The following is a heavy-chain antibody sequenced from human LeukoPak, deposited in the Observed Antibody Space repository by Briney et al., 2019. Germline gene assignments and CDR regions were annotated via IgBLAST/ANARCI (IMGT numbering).Heavy chain of an antibody. V-gene: IGHV4-4*02. Sequence: SGTLSLTCAVSGGSISSSNWWSWVRQPPGKGLEWIGEIYHSGSTNYNPSLKSRVTISVDKSKNQFSLKLSSVTAADTAVYYCARDQAGKYYYDSSGYFQHWGQGTLVTVSS. CDR3: ARDQAGKYYYDSSGYFQH. CDR1: GGSISSSNW. J-gene: IGHJ1*01. CDR2: IYHSGST. D-gene: IGHD3-22*01.